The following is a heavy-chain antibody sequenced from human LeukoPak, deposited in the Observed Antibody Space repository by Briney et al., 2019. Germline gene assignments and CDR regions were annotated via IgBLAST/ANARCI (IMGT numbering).Heavy chain of an antibody. V-gene: IGHV3-23*01. D-gene: IGHD3-22*01. CDR3: AKTQYYYDSSGYYYDY. J-gene: IGHJ4*02. CDR2: ISGSGGST. Sequence: GGSLRLSCAASGFTFSSYAMSWVRQAPGKGLEWVSAISGSGGSTYYADSVKGRFTISRDNSKNTLYLQMSSLRAEDTAVYYCAKTQYYYDSSGYYYDYWGQGTLVTVSS. CDR1: GFTFSSYA.